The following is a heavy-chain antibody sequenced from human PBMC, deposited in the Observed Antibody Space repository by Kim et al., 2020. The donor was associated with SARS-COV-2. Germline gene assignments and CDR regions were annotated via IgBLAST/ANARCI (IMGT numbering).Heavy chain of an antibody. J-gene: IGHJ5*02. CDR2: INHSGST. CDR3: ARGVSSSWYNWFDP. V-gene: IGHV4-34*01. CDR1: GGSFSGYY. Sequence: SETLSLTCAVYGGSFSGYYWSWIRQPPGKGLEWIGEINHSGSTNYNPSLKSRVTISVDTSKNQFSLKLSSVTAADTAVYYCARGVSSSWYNWFDPWGQGT. D-gene: IGHD6-13*01.